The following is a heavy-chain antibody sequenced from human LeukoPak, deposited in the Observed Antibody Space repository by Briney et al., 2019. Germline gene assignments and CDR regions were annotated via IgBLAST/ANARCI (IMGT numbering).Heavy chain of an antibody. CDR1: GGSISSYY. CDR2: IYTSGST. CDR3: ARQNYYGSGSYYFDY. Sequence: SETLSPTCTVSGGSISSYYWSWIRQPAGKGLEWIGRIYTSGSTNYNPSLKSRVTMSVDTSKNQFSLKLSSVTAADTAVYYCARQNYYGSGSYYFDYWGQGTLVTVSS. V-gene: IGHV4-4*07. J-gene: IGHJ4*02. D-gene: IGHD3-10*01.